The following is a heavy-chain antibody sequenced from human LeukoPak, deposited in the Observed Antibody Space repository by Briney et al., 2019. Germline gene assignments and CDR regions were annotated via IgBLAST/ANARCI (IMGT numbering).Heavy chain of an antibody. CDR1: GYTFTGYY. CDR2: INPNSGGT. CDR3: ARDPDGSGSPLGY. Sequence: ASVTVSCKASGYTFTGYYMHWVRQAPGQGLEWMGWINPNSGGTNYAQKFQGRVTMTRDTSISTAYMELSRLRSDDTAVYYCARDPDGSGSPLGYWGQGTLVTVSS. D-gene: IGHD3-10*01. V-gene: IGHV1-2*02. J-gene: IGHJ4*02.